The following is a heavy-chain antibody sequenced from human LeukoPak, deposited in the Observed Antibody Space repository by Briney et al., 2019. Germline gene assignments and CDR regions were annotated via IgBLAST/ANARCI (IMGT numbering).Heavy chain of an antibody. J-gene: IGHJ3*02. CDR3: AKKRDAFDI. Sequence: PGRSLRLSCAASGFTFSSYGMHWVRQAPGKGLEWVAIIWYDGSNKYYVDSVKGRFTISRDNSKNTLYLQMNSLRAEDTAMYYCAKKRDAFDIWGQGTVVAVSS. V-gene: IGHV3-33*06. CDR1: GFTFSSYG. D-gene: IGHD5-24*01. CDR2: IWYDGSNK.